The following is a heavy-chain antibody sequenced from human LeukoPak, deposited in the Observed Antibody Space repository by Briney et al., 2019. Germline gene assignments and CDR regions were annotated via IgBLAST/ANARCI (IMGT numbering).Heavy chain of an antibody. CDR2: ISSSGSTI. Sequence: PGGSLRLSCAASGFTFSDYYMSWIRQAPGKGLEWVSYISSSGSTIYYADSVKGRFTISRDNAKNSLYLQMNSLRAEDTALYYCARDLLYVASSGYYPFDYWGQGTLVTVS. CDR3: ARDLLYVASSGYYPFDY. D-gene: IGHD3-22*01. J-gene: IGHJ4*02. CDR1: GFTFSDYY. V-gene: IGHV3-11*01.